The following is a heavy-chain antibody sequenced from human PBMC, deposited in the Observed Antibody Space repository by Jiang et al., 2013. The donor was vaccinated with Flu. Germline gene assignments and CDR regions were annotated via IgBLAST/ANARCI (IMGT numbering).Heavy chain of an antibody. CDR1: GGSISSYY. CDR3: ASVGSRDYFDY. V-gene: IGHV4-59*01. J-gene: IGHJ4*02. CDR2: LLQWEH. D-gene: IGHD2-15*01. Sequence: TLSLTCTVSGGSISSYYWSWIRQPPREGTGVDWVYLLQWEHQLQPSLKSRVTISVDTSKNQFSLKLSSVTAADTAVYYCASVGSRDYFDYWGQGTLVTVSS.